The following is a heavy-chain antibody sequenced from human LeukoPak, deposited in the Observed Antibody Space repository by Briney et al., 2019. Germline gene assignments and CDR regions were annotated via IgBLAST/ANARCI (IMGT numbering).Heavy chain of an antibody. CDR3: ARREGYNFDY. J-gene: IGHJ4*02. V-gene: IGHV4-38-2*02. CDR2: FHHSGST. D-gene: IGHD5-24*01. Sequence: SETLSLTCSVSGYSISSGFYWDWIRQPPGKGLEWIGSFHHSGSTPYNPSLNSRVSISVDTPKNQLSLKLSSVTAADTAVYYCARREGYNFDYWGQGTLVTVSS. CDR1: GYSISSGFY.